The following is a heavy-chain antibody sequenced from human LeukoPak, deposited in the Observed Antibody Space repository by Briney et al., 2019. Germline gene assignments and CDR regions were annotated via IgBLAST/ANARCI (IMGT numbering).Heavy chain of an antibody. CDR1: GFTFDDYA. J-gene: IGHJ4*02. V-gene: IGHV3-9*01. CDR3: AKDPSPYGSGTFDY. CDR2: ISWNSGSI. D-gene: IGHD3-10*01. Sequence: GGSLRLSCAASGFTFDDYAMHWVRQAPGKGLEWVSGISWNSGSIGYADSVKGRFTISRDNAKNSLYLQMNSLRAEDTALYYCAKDPSPYGSGTFDYWGQGTLVTVSS.